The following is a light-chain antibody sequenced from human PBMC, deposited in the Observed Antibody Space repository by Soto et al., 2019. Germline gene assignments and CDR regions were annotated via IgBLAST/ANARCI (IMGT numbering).Light chain of an antibody. J-gene: IGKJ1*01. Sequence: EIVMTQSPATLSVSPGGRATLSCRASQSISDTLAWYQQKPGQAPRLLIHGASTRATGFPARFSGSGSGTDFTLTISSLQSEDFAVYYCQQYNNWTWMCGQGTKVDIK. V-gene: IGKV3-15*01. CDR3: QQYNNWTWM. CDR1: QSISDT. CDR2: GAS.